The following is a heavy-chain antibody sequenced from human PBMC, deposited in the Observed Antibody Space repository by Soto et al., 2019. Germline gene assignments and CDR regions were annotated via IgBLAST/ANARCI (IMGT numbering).Heavy chain of an antibody. CDR2: IHGDGDYS. CDR1: GFMFSCCA. V-gene: IGHV3-23*01. Sequence: EVQLLDSGGGLVQPGGSLRLSCAASGFMFSCCAMSWVRQAPGKGLEWVSTIHGDGDYSHYTDSVEGRFTISRDNSRNTLDLQMDSLRADDTATYYCAKNRGAGDYTNWSCAVWGRGTLVAVSS. J-gene: IGHJ2*01. CDR3: AKNRGAGDYTNWSCAV. D-gene: IGHD2-2*02.